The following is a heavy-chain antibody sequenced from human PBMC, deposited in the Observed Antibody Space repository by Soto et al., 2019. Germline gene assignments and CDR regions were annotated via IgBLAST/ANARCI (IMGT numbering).Heavy chain of an antibody. J-gene: IGHJ5*02. Sequence: EVQLVESGGGLVKPGGSLRLSCAASGLTFSNAWMSWVRQAPGKGLEWVGRVKSKTDSETTNYAAPVKGRFTISRDDSENTRYLQMNSLKTDDTAVYYCITTVGQSSLWFGSWGQGTLVTVSS. V-gene: IGHV3-15*01. CDR1: GLTFSNAW. CDR2: VKSKTDSETT. CDR3: ITTVGQSSLWFGS. D-gene: IGHD2-21*01.